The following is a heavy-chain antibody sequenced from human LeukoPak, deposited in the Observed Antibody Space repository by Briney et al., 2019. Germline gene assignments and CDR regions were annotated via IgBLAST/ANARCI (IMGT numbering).Heavy chain of an antibody. CDR1: EFTFSSYN. D-gene: IGHD3-10*01. J-gene: IGHJ4*02. CDR3: AFSMVRGVIGSYYFDY. Sequence: AGGSLRLSCAASEFTFSSYNMNWVRQAPGKGLEWVSSISSSSAYIYYADSVKGRFTISRDNAKNSLYLQMNSLRAEDTAVYYCAFSMVRGVIGSYYFDYWGQGTLVTVSS. CDR2: ISSSSAYI. V-gene: IGHV3-21*01.